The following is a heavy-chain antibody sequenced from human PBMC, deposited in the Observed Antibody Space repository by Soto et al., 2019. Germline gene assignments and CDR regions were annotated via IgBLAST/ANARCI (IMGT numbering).Heavy chain of an antibody. J-gene: IGHJ6*02. CDR3: AKATRIYSSSWYWETYYYYYGMDV. D-gene: IGHD6-13*01. CDR1: GGSISSYY. Sequence: SETLSLTCTVSGGSISSYYWSWILQPPGKGLEWIGYIYYSGSTNYNPSLKSRVTISVDTSKNQFSLKLSSVTAADTAVYYCAKATRIYSSSWYWETYYYYYGMDVWGQGTTVTVSS. V-gene: IGHV4-59*08. CDR2: IYYSGST.